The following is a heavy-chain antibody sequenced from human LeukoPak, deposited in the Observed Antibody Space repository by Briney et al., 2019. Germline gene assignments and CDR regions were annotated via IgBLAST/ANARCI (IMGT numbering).Heavy chain of an antibody. CDR1: GGSISSSSYY. J-gene: IGHJ4*02. V-gene: IGHV4-39*01. CDR3: ARHERSLGSSSSGYFDY. D-gene: IGHD6-6*01. Sequence: SETLSLTCTVSGGSISSSSYYWGWIRQPPGKGLEWIGSIYYSGSTYYNPSLKSRVTISVDTSKNQFSLELSSVTAADTAVYYCARHERSLGSSSSGYFDYWGQGTLVTVSS. CDR2: IYYSGST.